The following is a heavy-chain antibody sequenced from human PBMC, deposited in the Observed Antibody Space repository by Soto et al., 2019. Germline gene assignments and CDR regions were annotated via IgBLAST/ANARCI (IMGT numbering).Heavy chain of an antibody. CDR2: MNGNIGNT. CDR3: ARRTIAYWYFDL. Sequence: ASVKVSCKASGYTFTSYDINWVRQAAGQGLEWIGWMNGNIGNTGYAQKFQGRVTMTRDTSMSTAYMELSSLTSEDTAVYYCARRTIAYWYFDLWGRGTLVTVSS. CDR1: GYTFTSYD. J-gene: IGHJ2*01. V-gene: IGHV1-8*01. D-gene: IGHD2-8*01.